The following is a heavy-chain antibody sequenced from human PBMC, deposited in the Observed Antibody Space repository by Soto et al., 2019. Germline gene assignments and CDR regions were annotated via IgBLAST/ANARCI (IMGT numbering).Heavy chain of an antibody. J-gene: IGHJ4*02. D-gene: IGHD4-17*01. V-gene: IGHV3-7*01. CDR2: IKQDGSEK. CDR1: GFTFSSYW. Sequence: EVQLVESGGGLVQPGGSLRLSCAASGFTFSSYWMSWVRQAPGKGLEWVANIKQDGSEKYYVDSVKGRFTISRDNAKNSMYLQMNRLRAEDTDVYYCARDRLDGDYGGGFDYWGQGTLVTVSS. CDR3: ARDRLDGDYGGGFDY.